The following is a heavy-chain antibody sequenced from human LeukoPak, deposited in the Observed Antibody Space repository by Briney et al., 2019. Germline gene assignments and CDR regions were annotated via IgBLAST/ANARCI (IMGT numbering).Heavy chain of an antibody. CDR3: ARRAYYDTSGYYPASGYFDL. V-gene: IGHV4-4*09. Sequence: SETLSLTCTVSGGSIFSYYSNWIRQPPGKGLEWIGYIYSNGITSYNPSLRSRSTISIDTSKNQFSLRVTSVTAADTATYYCARRAYYDTSGYYPASGYFDLWGRGTLVTVSS. CDR1: GGSIFSYY. D-gene: IGHD3-22*01. J-gene: IGHJ2*01. CDR2: IYSNGIT.